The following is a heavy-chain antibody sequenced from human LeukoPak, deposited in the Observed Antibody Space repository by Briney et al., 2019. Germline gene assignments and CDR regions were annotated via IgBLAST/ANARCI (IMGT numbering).Heavy chain of an antibody. D-gene: IGHD6-6*01. Sequence: SETLSLTCTVSGGSISSYYWSWIRQPAGKGLEWIGRIYTSGSTNYNPSLKSRVTMSVDTSKNQFSLKLSSVTAADTAVYYCARWDRIAAHKPYYGMDVWGQGTTVTVPS. J-gene: IGHJ6*02. CDR1: GGSISSYY. CDR3: ARWDRIAAHKPYYGMDV. CDR2: IYTSGST. V-gene: IGHV4-4*07.